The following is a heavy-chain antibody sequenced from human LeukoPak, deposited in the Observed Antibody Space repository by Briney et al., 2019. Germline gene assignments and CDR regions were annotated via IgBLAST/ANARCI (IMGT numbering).Heavy chain of an antibody. CDR1: GGSISSSTYY. CDR2: IYYSGTT. Sequence: NPSETLSLTCTVSGGSISSSTYYWAWVRQPPGKGLEWIASIYYSGTTYYNPSLKSRVTISVDTSRNQFSLNLSSVTAADTAVYYCARGYSYGYGPDYWGQGTLVTVSS. D-gene: IGHD5-18*01. J-gene: IGHJ4*02. CDR3: ARGYSYGYGPDY. V-gene: IGHV4-39*07.